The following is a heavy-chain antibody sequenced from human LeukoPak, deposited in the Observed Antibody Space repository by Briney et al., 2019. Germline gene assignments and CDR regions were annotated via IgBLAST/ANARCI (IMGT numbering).Heavy chain of an antibody. V-gene: IGHV3-53*01. CDR1: GFAVSSNY. J-gene: IGHJ4*02. CDR3: ATGSRSHYYDSSGHEY. Sequence: GGSLRLSCAASGFAVSSNYMSWVRQAPGKGLEWVSVIYGRGDTYYADSVKDRFTIPRDSSKNTLYLQMNSLRAEDTAVYYCATGSRSHYYDSSGHEYWGQGTLVTVSS. D-gene: IGHD3-22*01. CDR2: IYGRGDT.